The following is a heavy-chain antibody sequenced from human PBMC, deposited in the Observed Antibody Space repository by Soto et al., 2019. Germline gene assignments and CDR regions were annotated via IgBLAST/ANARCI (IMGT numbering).Heavy chain of an antibody. CDR1: AGSINPYY. D-gene: IGHD5-12*01. V-gene: IGHV4-59*01. CDR2: IYYTGNT. CDR3: VRELGYSGYEVSAFDL. Sequence: SQTLSLTNTGSAGSINPYYWSWIRLPPGKGLEWIGYIYYTGNTNYNPSIESRVTISLDTATNQFSLRLTSVTAADTAVYYCVRELGYSGYEVSAFDLWGQGTMVT. J-gene: IGHJ3*01.